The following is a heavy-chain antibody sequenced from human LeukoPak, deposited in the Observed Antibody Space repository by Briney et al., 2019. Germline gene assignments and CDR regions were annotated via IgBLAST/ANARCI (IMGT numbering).Heavy chain of an antibody. CDR1: GGSISSSSYY. CDR2: FYYSGST. J-gene: IGHJ4*02. D-gene: IGHD4-17*01. V-gene: IGHV4-39*07. Sequence: SETLSLTCIVSGGSISSSSYYWGWIRQPPGKGLEWIGSFYYSGSTFYNPSLKSRVTISVDTSKNEFSLNLNSVTAADTAVYYCARTPYGDYYFDYWGQGTLVTVSS. CDR3: ARTPYGDYYFDY.